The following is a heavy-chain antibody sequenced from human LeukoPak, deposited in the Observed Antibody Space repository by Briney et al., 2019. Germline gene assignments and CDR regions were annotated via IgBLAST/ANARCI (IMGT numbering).Heavy chain of an antibody. V-gene: IGHV4-34*01. D-gene: IGHD2-15*01. CDR2: INHSGST. J-gene: IGHJ5*02. CDR1: GGSFSGYY. Sequence: PSETLSLTCAVYGGSFSGYYWSWIRQPPGKGLEWIGEINHSGSTNYNPSLKSRVTISVDTSKNQFSLKLSSVTAADTAVYYCARRRRYCSGGSCYSKYVAWFDPWGQGTLVTVSS. CDR3: ARRRRYCSGGSCYSKYVAWFDP.